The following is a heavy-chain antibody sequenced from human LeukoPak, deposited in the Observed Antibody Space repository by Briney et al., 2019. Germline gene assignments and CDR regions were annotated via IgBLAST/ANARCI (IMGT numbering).Heavy chain of an antibody. CDR2: INWNGGST. CDR3: ARDRRGLYYGSSGYVVN. Sequence: GGSLRLSCAASGFTFDDYGMSWVRQAPGKGLEWVSGINWNGGSTGYADSVKGRFTISRDNAKNSLYLQMNSLRAEDTALYYCARDRRGLYYGSSGYVVNWGQGTLVTVSS. V-gene: IGHV3-20*04. CDR1: GFTFDDYG. D-gene: IGHD3-22*01. J-gene: IGHJ4*02.